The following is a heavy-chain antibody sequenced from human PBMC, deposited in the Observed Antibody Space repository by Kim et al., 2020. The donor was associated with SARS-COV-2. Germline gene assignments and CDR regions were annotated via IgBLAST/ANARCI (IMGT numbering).Heavy chain of an antibody. CDR1: GGTFSSYT. V-gene: IGHV1-69*02. CDR2: IIPILGIA. D-gene: IGHD3-22*01. J-gene: IGHJ5*02. Sequence: SVKVSCKASGGTFSSYTISWVRQAPGQGLGWMGRIIPILGIANYAQKFQGRVTITADKSTSTAYMELSSLRSEDTAVYYCARVVITGGMVDWFDPWGQGTLVTVSS. CDR3: ARVVITGGMVDWFDP.